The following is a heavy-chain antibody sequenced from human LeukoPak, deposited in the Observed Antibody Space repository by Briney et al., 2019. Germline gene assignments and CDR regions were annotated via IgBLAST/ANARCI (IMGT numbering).Heavy chain of an antibody. CDR3: ARGDSRGYYGSGSYYNPKYNWFDP. CDR2: INHSGST. V-gene: IGHV4-34*01. D-gene: IGHD3-10*01. Sequence: SETPSLTCAVYGGSFSGYYWSWIRQPPGKGLEWIGEINHSGSTNYNPSLKSRVTISVDTSKNQFSLKLSSVTAADTAVYYCARGDSRGYYGSGSYYNPKYNWFDPWGQGTLVTVSS. CDR1: GGSFSGYY. J-gene: IGHJ5*02.